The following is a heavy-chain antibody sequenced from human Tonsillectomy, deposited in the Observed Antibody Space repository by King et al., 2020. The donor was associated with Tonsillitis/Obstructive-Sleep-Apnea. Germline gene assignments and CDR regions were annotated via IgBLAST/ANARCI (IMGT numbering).Heavy chain of an antibody. D-gene: IGHD1-26*01. CDR2: IDPSDSYT. V-gene: IGHV5-10-1*01. CDR1: GYNFTTYW. Sequence: QLVQSGAEVKKPGASLRISCKGSGYNFTTYWITWVRQMPGKGLEWMGRIDPSDSYTNYSPSFQGHVTISADKSISTAYLHWCSLKASDTAMYYCASIPATHNWFDSWGQGTLVTVSS. J-gene: IGHJ5*01. CDR3: ASIPATHNWFDS.